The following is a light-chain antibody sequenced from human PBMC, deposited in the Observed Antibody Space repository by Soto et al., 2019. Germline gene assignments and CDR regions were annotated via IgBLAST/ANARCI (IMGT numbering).Light chain of an antibody. CDR1: SSDVGGYKY. J-gene: IGLJ1*01. CDR2: EVS. CDR3: SSYTSNNTQV. V-gene: IGLV2-14*01. Sequence: QSVLTQPASVSGSPGQSITISCTGTSSDVGGYKYVSWYQQHPGKAPKLMIFEVSNRPSGVSNRFSGSKSGNTASLTISGLQSEDAADYYCSSYTSNNTQVFGTGTKVTVL.